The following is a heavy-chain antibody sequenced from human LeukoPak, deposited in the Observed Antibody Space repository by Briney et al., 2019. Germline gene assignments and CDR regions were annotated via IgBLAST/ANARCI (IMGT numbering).Heavy chain of an antibody. CDR2: INHSGST. CDR3: ASDGGRRFSH. J-gene: IGHJ4*02. CDR1: GGSFSGNF. V-gene: IGHV4-34*01. Sequence: SETLSLTCAVYGGSFSGNFWTWIRQPPGKGLEWVREINHSGSTNYNPSLKSRVTISLDTSKNQFSLKMSSVTAADTAVYYCASDGGRRFSHWGQGTLVTVSS. D-gene: IGHD3-10*01.